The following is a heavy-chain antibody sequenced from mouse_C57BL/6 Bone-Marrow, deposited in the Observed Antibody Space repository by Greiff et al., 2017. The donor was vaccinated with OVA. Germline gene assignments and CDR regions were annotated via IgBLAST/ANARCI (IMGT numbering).Heavy chain of an antibody. CDR3: ARWNYYGSSYNFDY. D-gene: IGHD1-1*01. V-gene: IGHV1-42*01. CDR1: GYSFTGYY. J-gene: IGHJ2*01. Sequence: VQLQQSGPELVKPGASVKISCKASGYSFTGYYMNWVKQSPEKSLEWIGEINPSTGGTTYNQKFKAKATLTVDKSSSTAYMQLKSRTSEDSAVYYCARWNYYGSSYNFDYWGQGTTLTVSS. CDR2: INPSTGGT.